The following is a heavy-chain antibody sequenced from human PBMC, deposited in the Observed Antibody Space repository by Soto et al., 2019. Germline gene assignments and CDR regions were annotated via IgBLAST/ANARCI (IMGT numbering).Heavy chain of an antibody. CDR3: ASEGAAAGQFDY. J-gene: IGHJ4*02. V-gene: IGHV4-30-4*01. CDR1: GGSISSGDYY. D-gene: IGHD6-13*01. Sequence: PSETLSLTCTVSGGSISSGDYYWSWIRQPPGKGLEWIGYIYYSGSTYYNPSLKSRVTISVDTSKKQFSLKLSSVTAADTAVYYCASEGAAAGQFDYWGQGNLVTVSS. CDR2: IYYSGST.